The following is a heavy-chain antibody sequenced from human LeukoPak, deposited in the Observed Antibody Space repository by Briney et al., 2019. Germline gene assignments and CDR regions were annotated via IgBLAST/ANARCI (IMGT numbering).Heavy chain of an antibody. Sequence: ASVKVSCKASGYTFTGYYMHWVRQAPGQGLEWMGWINPNSGGTNYAQKFQGRVTMTRDTSISTAYMELSRLRSDDTAVYYCARRSGVAGYFDYWGQGTLVTVSS. CDR2: INPNSGGT. J-gene: IGHJ4*02. CDR1: GYTFTGYY. D-gene: IGHD6-19*01. V-gene: IGHV1-2*02. CDR3: ARRSGVAGYFDY.